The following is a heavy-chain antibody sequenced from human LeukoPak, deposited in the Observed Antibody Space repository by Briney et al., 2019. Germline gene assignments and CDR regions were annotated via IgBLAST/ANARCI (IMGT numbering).Heavy chain of an antibody. J-gene: IGHJ4*02. D-gene: IGHD6-19*01. CDR2: INTDGTVT. CDR3: APKTWLAPPPDS. V-gene: IGHV3-74*01. CDR1: GFTFSKYW. Sequence: PGGSLRLSCAASGFTFSKYWMLWVRQAPGKGLESVSRINTDGTVTTYADAVKGRFTVSRENADTTMFLQMNSVRHEDTAVYYSAPKTWLAPPPDSWDQGPPVTVSS.